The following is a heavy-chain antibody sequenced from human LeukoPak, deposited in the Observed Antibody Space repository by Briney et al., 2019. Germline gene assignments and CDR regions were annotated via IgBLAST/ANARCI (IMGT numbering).Heavy chain of an antibody. CDR1: GGSISSYY. Sequence: SETLSLTCTVSGGSISSYYWSWIRQPAGKGLEWIGRIYTSGSTNYNPSLKSRLTISLDTSSNQFSLKLNSVTAADTAVYYCARGPVRDYSNYWGQGTLVTVSS. CDR2: IYTSGST. V-gene: IGHV4-4*07. J-gene: IGHJ4*02. CDR3: ARGPVRDYSNY. D-gene: IGHD4-11*01.